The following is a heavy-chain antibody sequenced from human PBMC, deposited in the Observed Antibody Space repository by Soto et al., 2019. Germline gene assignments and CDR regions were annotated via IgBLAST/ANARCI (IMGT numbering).Heavy chain of an antibody. D-gene: IGHD2-15*01. J-gene: IGHJ6*02. Sequence: SETLSLTCAVYGGSFSGYYWSWIRQPPGKGLEWIGEINHSGSTNYNPSLKSRVTIPVDTSKNQFSLKLSSVTAADTAVYYCARVAHCSGGSCYSEMDYYYGMDVWGQGTTVTVSS. CDR1: GGSFSGYY. CDR2: INHSGST. V-gene: IGHV4-34*01. CDR3: ARVAHCSGGSCYSEMDYYYGMDV.